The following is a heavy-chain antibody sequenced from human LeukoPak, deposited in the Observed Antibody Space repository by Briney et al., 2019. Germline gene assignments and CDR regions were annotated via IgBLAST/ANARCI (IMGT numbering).Heavy chain of an antibody. D-gene: IGHD4-23*01. CDR1: GYTFTSYG. Sequence: ASVKVSCKASGYTFTSYGISWVRQAPGQGLEWMGWISAYNGTTNYAQRLQGRVTMTTDTSTSTAYMELRSLRSDDTAVYYCARGLGYGGNSPRYFQHWGQGTLVTVSS. CDR2: ISAYNGTT. CDR3: ARGLGYGGNSPRYFQH. V-gene: IGHV1-18*01. J-gene: IGHJ1*01.